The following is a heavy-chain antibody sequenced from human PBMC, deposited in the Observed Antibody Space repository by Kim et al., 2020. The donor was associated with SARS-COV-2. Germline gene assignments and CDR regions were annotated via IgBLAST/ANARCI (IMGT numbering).Heavy chain of an antibody. CDR3: AREGGGFGELLPIDY. V-gene: IGHV1-18*04. Sequence: ASVKVSCKASGYTFTSYGISWVRQAPGQGLEWMGWISAYNGNTNYAQKLPGRVTMTTDTSTSTAYMELRSLRSDDTAVYYCAREGGGFGELLPIDYWGQGTLVTVSS. D-gene: IGHD3-10*01. CDR1: GYTFTSYG. CDR2: ISAYNGNT. J-gene: IGHJ4*02.